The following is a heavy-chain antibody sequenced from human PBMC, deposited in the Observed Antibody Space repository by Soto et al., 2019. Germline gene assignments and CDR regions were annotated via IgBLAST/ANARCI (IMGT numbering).Heavy chain of an antibody. CDR3: ARGLIYDSSGYYIDY. Sequence: ASVKVSCKASGYAFTGYAMHWVRQAPGQRLEWMGWINAGYGNTKYSQKFQGRVTMTRDTSTSTVYMELSSLRSEDTAVYYCARGLIYDSSGYYIDYWGQGTLVTVSS. CDR1: GYAFTGYA. CDR2: INAGYGNT. D-gene: IGHD3-22*01. J-gene: IGHJ4*02. V-gene: IGHV1-3*01.